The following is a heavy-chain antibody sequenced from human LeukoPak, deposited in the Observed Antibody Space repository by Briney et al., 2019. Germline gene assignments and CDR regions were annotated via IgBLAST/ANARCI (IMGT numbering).Heavy chain of an antibody. D-gene: IGHD4-11*01. V-gene: IGHV3-64*01. Sequence: PGRSLRLSCAASGFTFSNYAMHWVRQAPGKGLEYVSAISSIGGRTYYANSVKGRFTISRDNSKNTLYLQMGSLRAEDMAVYYCAREAGLQYRYYYFMDVWGKGTTVTVSS. CDR3: AREAGLQYRYYYFMDV. CDR2: ISSIGGRT. J-gene: IGHJ6*03. CDR1: GFTFSNYA.